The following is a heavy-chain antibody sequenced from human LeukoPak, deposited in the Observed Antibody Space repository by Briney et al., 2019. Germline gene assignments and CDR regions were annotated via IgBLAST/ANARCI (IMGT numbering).Heavy chain of an antibody. CDR3: ARLGSSHVPYYFDY. CDR2: IYYSGNT. J-gene: IGHJ4*02. D-gene: IGHD6-6*01. Sequence: PSETLSLTCTVSGGSISSTSYYWGWIRQPPGKGLEWIASIYYSGNTYYNLSLKSRVTMSVDTSRNQFSLKLSSVTATDTAVYYCARLGSSHVPYYFDYWGQGTLVTVSS. V-gene: IGHV4-39*01. CDR1: GGSISSTSYY.